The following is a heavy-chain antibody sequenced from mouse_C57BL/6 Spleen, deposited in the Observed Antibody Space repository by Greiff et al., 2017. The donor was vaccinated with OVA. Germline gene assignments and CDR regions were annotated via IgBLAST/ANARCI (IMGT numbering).Heavy chain of an antibody. D-gene: IGHD1-1*01. J-gene: IGHJ1*03. CDR3: ARPLITTVVDWYFDV. CDR2: ISSGSSTI. CDR1: GFTFSDYG. V-gene: IGHV5-17*01. Sequence: EVKLQESGGGLVKPGGSLKLSCAASGFTFSDYGMHWVRQAPEKGLEWVAYISSGSSTIYYADTVKGRFTISRDNAKNTLFLQMTSLRSEDTAMYYCARPLITTVVDWYFDVWGTGTTVTVSS.